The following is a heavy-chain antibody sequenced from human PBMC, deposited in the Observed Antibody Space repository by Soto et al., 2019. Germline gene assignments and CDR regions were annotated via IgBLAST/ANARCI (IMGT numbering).Heavy chain of an antibody. CDR1: GCTFINYG. CDR3: ARDMVTFGGVIVSGY. V-gene: IGHV1-18*01. CDR2: ISAYNGNT. D-gene: IGHD3-16*02. J-gene: IGHJ4*02. Sequence: AASVKVSCKASGCTFINYGINWVRQAPGQGLEWMGWISAYNGNTKDAQKFQDRVTMTTDTSTSTAYMELTGLRSDDTAVYYCARDMVTFGGVIVSGYWGQGTQVTVSS.